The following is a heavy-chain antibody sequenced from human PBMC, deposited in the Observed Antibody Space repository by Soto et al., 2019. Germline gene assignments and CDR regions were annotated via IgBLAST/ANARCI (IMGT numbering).Heavy chain of an antibody. CDR1: GFTVSNNY. CDR3: ARDHVPVFGY. V-gene: IGHV3-66*01. CDR2: IFSDGST. D-gene: IGHD3-16*01. Sequence: RLSCAASGFTVSNNYMSWVRQAPGKGLEWISVIFSDGSTYYADSVKGRFTISRDNSENTLYLQINSLKAEDTAVYYCARDHVPVFGYLGQGNLVTVS. J-gene: IGHJ4*02.